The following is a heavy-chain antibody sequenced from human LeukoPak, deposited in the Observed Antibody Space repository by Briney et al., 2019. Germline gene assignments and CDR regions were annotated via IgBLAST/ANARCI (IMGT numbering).Heavy chain of an antibody. D-gene: IGHD2-2*01. J-gene: IGHJ4*02. CDR1: GGSVTSGDYY. V-gene: IGHV4-31*03. CDR3: ARGRTYATRFDY. Sequence: KSSQTLSLTCSVSGGSVTSGDYYWTWIRQQPGKGLEWIGYIYYSGDTYYNPSHKSRLTMSVDTSKSQFSLKLSSVTAADTAVYYCARGRTYATRFDYWGRGTLVTVSS. CDR2: IYYSGDT.